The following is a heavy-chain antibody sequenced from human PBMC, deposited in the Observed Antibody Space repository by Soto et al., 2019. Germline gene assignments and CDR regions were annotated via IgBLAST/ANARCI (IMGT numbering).Heavy chain of an antibody. Sequence: PSETLSLTCAVYGGSFSGYYWSWTRQPPGKGLEWIGEINHSGSTNYNPSLKSRVTISVDTSKNQFSLKLSSVTAADTAVYYCARVTVTTLGYFDYWGQGTLVTVSS. CDR2: INHSGST. V-gene: IGHV4-34*01. J-gene: IGHJ4*02. CDR1: GGSFSGYY. D-gene: IGHD4-17*01. CDR3: ARVTVTTLGYFDY.